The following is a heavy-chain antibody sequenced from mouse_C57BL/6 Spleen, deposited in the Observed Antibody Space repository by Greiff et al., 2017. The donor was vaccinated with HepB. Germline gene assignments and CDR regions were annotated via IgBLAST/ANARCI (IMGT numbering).Heavy chain of an antibody. D-gene: IGHD1-1*01. CDR2: IYPGDGDT. Sequence: VKLMESGPELVKPGASVKISCKASGYAFSSSWMNWVKQRPGKGLEWIGRIYPGDGDTNYNGKFKGKATLTADKSSSTAYMQLSSLTSEDSAVYFCARWPHYYGSSYGYFDVWGTGTTVTVSS. J-gene: IGHJ1*03. V-gene: IGHV1-82*01. CDR3: ARWPHYYGSSYGYFDV. CDR1: GYAFSSSW.